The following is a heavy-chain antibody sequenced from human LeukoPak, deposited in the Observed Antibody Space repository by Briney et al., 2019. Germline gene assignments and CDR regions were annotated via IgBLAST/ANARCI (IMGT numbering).Heavy chain of an antibody. J-gene: IGHJ4*02. CDR3: AREGVAATYDY. CDR2: INTNTGNP. Sequence: ASVKVSCKASGYIFTAFAINWVRQAPGQGLEWMGWINTNTGNPTYAQGFTGRFVFSLDTSVSTAYLQISSLKAEDTAVYYCAREGVAATYDYWGQGTLVTVSS. D-gene: IGHD2-15*01. V-gene: IGHV7-4-1*02. CDR1: GYIFTAFA.